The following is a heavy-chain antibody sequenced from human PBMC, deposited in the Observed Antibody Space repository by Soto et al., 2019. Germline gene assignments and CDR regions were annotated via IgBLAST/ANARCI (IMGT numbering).Heavy chain of an antibody. D-gene: IGHD3-10*01. Sequence: PGGSLRHSCAASGGTFISYAMSWVRQATGKGLEWVSAISGSVGSTYYADSVKGRFTISRDNSKNTLYRQMNSLRAEDTAVYYCAKDPVDRYGSGSYFMAAGSYFDYWGQGTLVTVSS. J-gene: IGHJ4*02. CDR1: GGTFISYA. CDR3: AKDPVDRYGSGSYFMAAGSYFDY. CDR2: ISGSVGST. V-gene: IGHV3-23*01.